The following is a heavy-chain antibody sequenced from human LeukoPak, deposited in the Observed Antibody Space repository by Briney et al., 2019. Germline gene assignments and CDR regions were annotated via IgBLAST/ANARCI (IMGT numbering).Heavy chain of an antibody. CDR2: IIPIFGTA. J-gene: IGHJ3*02. D-gene: IGHD5-18*01. Sequence: SVNGSSNASGGTFSTYAIGWVRQAPGQGLEWMGGIIPIFGTANYAQKSQGRVTITPDKSTSTAFMELRSLSSDDTAVYYCARDGYSYGRDAFDIWGQGTMVTVSS. CDR3: ARDGYSYGRDAFDI. CDR1: GGTFSTYA. V-gene: IGHV1-69*06.